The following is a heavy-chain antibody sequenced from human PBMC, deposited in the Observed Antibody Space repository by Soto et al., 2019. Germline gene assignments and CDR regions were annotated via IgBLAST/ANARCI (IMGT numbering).Heavy chain of an antibody. D-gene: IGHD2-15*01. CDR1: GGTFSSYT. CDR3: ARAYCSGGSCYSNWFDP. V-gene: IGHV1-69*02. CDR2: IIPILGIA. J-gene: IGHJ5*02. Sequence: QVQLVQSGAEVKKPGSSVKVSCKASGGTFSSYTISWVRQAPGQGLEWMGSIIPILGIANYAQKFQGRVTITADKSTSTAYMELSSLRSEDTAVYYCARAYCSGGSCYSNWFDPWGQGTLVTVSS.